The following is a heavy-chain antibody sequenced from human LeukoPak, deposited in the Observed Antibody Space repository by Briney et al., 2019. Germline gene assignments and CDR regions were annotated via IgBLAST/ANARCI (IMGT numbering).Heavy chain of an antibody. D-gene: IGHD2-21*02. CDR3: ARDVTVYGMDV. CDR2: IYSGGST. V-gene: IGHV3-53*01. CDR1: AFIFSGHW. J-gene: IGHJ6*02. Sequence: GGSLRLSCEGSAFIFSGHWMNWVRQTPGKGLEWVSVIYSGGSTYYADSVKGRFTISRDNSKNTLYLQMNSLRAEDTAVYYCARDVTVYGMDVWGQGTTVTVSS.